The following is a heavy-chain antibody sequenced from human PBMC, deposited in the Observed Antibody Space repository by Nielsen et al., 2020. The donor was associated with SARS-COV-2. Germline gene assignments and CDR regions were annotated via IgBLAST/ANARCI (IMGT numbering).Heavy chain of an antibody. D-gene: IGHD6-13*01. CDR2: IYHSGST. Sequence: GSLRLSCTVSGYSISSDYYWGWIRQSPGKGLEWIGNIYHSGSTFYNPSLKSRVIISVGPSKTQFSLKLSSVTAADTAVYYCARQQTSHSTYYYYGMDVWGQGTTVTVSS. CDR1: GYSISSDYY. V-gene: IGHV4-38-2*02. CDR3: ARQQTSHSTYYYYGMDV. J-gene: IGHJ6*02.